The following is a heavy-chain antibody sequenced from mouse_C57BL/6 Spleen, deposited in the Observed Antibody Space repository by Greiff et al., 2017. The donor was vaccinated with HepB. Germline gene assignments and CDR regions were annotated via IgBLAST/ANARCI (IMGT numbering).Heavy chain of an antibody. CDR1: GYSITSGYV. V-gene: IGHV3-1*01. J-gene: IGHJ2*01. D-gene: IGHD2-3*01. CDR2: ISYSGST. Sequence: EVQLVESGPGMVKPSQSLSLTCTVSGYSITSGYVCHWIRHYPGNKLEWMGYISYSGSTNYNPYLKSRISITHDTSKNQFFLKLNSVTTEDTATYYCARGGDGYFDYWGQGTTLTVSS. CDR3: ARGGDGYFDY.